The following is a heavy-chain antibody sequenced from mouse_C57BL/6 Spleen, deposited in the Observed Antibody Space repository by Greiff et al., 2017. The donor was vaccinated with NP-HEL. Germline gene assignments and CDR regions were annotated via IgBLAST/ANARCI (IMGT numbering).Heavy chain of an antibody. CDR3: ARSDYGFDY. CDR2: IDPSDSYT. Sequence: VQLQQPGAELVKPGASVKLSCKASGYTFTSYWMQWVKQRPGQGLEWIGEIDPSDSYTNYNQKFKGKATLTVDTSSSTAYMQLSSLTSEDSAVYYCARSDYGFDYWGQGTTLTVSS. J-gene: IGHJ2*01. D-gene: IGHD2-4*01. CDR1: GYTFTSYW. V-gene: IGHV1-50*01.